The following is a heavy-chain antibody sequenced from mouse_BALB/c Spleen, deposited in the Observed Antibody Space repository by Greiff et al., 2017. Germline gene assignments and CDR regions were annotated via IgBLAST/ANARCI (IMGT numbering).Heavy chain of an antibody. D-gene: IGHD2-1*01. J-gene: IGHJ1*01. CDR1: GYTFTSYY. CDR3: TRSDGNWYFDV. Sequence: QVQLQQPGAELVKPGASVKLSCKASGYTFTSYYMYWVKQRPGQGLEWIGEINPSNGGTNLNEKFKSKATLTVDKSSSTAYMQLSSLTSEDSAVYYCTRSDGNWYFDVWGAGTTVTVSS. CDR2: INPSNGGT. V-gene: IGHV1S81*02.